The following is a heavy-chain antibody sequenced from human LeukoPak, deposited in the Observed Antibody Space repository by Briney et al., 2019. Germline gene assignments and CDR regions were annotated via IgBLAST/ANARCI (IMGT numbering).Heavy chain of an antibody. CDR3: ARRGYCSSTSCYTEVDY. CDR2: IYPGDSDT. J-gene: IGHJ4*02. D-gene: IGHD2-2*02. V-gene: IGHV5-51*01. Sequence: GESLKTSCKGSGYSFTSYWIGWVRQMPGKGLEWTGIIYPGDSDTRYSPSFQGQATISADKSISTAYLQWSSLKASDTAMYYCARRGYCSSTSCYTEVDYWGQGTLVTVSS. CDR1: GYSFTSYW.